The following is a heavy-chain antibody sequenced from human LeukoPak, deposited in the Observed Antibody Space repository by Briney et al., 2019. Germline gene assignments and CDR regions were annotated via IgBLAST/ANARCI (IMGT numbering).Heavy chain of an antibody. CDR2: ISHDGGNK. V-gene: IGHV3-30*18. CDR3: AKARPRYDSSAYFDY. Sequence: GGSLRLSCAASGFTFSTYGMYWVRQPPGKGLEWVAVISHDGGNKFYADSVRGRFTISRDNSKNTLYLQMNNLRTEDSAVYYCAKARPRYDSSAYFDYWGQGTLVTVSS. CDR1: GFTFSTYG. J-gene: IGHJ4*02. D-gene: IGHD3-22*01.